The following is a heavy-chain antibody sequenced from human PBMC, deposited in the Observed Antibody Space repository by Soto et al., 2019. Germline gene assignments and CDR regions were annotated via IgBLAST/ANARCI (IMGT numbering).Heavy chain of an antibody. CDR3: ARGGGVGVAGSAAFDM. Sequence: QLHLVQSGAVVKKPGASVTVSCSASGYPVTAYYMHWVRQAPGRGLEWMGGINPATGAAKYTQTFQGRVTMTRDPSTSTVFMELGGRTSEDTAVFYFARGGGVGVAGSAAFDMWGQGTLVTVSS. CDR1: GYPVTAYY. CDR2: INPATGAA. V-gene: IGHV1-2*02. D-gene: IGHD3-3*01. J-gene: IGHJ3*02.